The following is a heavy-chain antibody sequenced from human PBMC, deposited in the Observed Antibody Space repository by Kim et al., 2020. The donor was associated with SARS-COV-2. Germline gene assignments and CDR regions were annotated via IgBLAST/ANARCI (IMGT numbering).Heavy chain of an antibody. Sequence: SGKGRFTISRDNSKNTLYLQMNSLRAEDTAVYYCARDPTDIVVVPAARDYWGQGTLVTVSS. D-gene: IGHD2-2*01. J-gene: IGHJ4*02. CDR3: ARDPTDIVVVPAARDY. V-gene: IGHV3-30*01.